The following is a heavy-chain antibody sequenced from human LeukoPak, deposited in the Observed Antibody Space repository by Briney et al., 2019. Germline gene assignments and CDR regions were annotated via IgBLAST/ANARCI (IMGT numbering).Heavy chain of an antibody. Sequence: GGSLRLSCAASGFTFTKYWMTWVRQAPGKGLEWVGNIKQDGSDKNYMDSVKGRFTISRDNTKNSLYLQMNNLRAEDTAVYYCTRDRWYYGSGSYSNFDYWGQGTLVTVSS. D-gene: IGHD3-10*01. J-gene: IGHJ4*02. CDR1: GFTFTKYW. CDR3: TRDRWYYGSGSYSNFDY. CDR2: IKQDGSDK. V-gene: IGHV3-7*01.